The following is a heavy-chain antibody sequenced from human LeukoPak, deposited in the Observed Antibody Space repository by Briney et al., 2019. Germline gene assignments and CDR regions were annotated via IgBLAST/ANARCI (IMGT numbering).Heavy chain of an antibody. CDR1: GYTFTSYY. J-gene: IGHJ5*02. CDR3: ARAAAYSGSYLSGFDP. CDR2: INPSGGST. V-gene: IGHV1-46*01. Sequence: GASVKVSCKASGYTFTSYYMRWVRQAPGQGLEWMGIINPSGGSTSYAQKFQGRVTMIRDMSTSTVYMELSSLRSEDTAVYYCARAAAYSGSYLSGFDPWGQGTLVTVSS. D-gene: IGHD1-26*01.